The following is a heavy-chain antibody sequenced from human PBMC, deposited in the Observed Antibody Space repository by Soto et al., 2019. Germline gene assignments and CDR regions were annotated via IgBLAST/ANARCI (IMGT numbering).Heavy chain of an antibody. Sequence: QLQLQESGPGLVKPSETLSLTCTGSGGSISSSSYFWGWIRQPPGKGLERIGSIYYSGSTYYNPSLRSRVTVSVDTSKTQFSLKLNSVTAADTAVYYCARHRSDFWFDPWGQGTLVTVSS. CDR1: GGSISSSSYF. CDR3: ARHRSDFWFDP. CDR2: IYYSGST. J-gene: IGHJ5*02. V-gene: IGHV4-39*01. D-gene: IGHD2-15*01.